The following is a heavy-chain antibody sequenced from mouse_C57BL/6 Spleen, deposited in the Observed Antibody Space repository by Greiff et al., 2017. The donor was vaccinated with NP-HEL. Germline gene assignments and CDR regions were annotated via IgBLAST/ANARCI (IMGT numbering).Heavy chain of an antibody. CDR2: ISYDGSN. CDR3: ARGGPDYAMDY. J-gene: IGHJ4*01. V-gene: IGHV3-6*01. Sequence: EVKLQESGPGLVKPSQSLSLTCSVTGYSITSGYYWNWIRQFPGNKLEWMGYISYDGSNNYNPSLKNRISITRDTSKNQFFLKLNSVTTEDTATYYCARGGPDYAMDYWGQGTSVTVSS. CDR1: GYSITSGYY. D-gene: IGHD3-3*01.